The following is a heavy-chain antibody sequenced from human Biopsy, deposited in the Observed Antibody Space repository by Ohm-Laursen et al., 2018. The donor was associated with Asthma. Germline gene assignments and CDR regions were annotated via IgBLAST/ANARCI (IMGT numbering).Heavy chain of an antibody. CDR1: GFTFDNYT. CDR3: ARGGLHYYEYYGMDV. CDR2: ISYDGRNT. V-gene: IGHV3-30*04. J-gene: IGHJ6*02. D-gene: IGHD2-21*02. Sequence: SLRLSCAAPGFTFDNYTMHWVRQAPGKGLEWVTIISYDGRNTYYADSVEGRFTISRDNSKNTLFLQMSSLRPEDTAVYYCARGGLHYYEYYGMDVWGQGTTVTVSS.